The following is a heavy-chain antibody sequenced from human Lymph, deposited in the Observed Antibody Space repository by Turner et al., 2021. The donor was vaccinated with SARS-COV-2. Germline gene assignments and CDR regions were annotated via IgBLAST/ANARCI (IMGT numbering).Heavy chain of an antibody. Sequence: EVELVESGGGLVTPVGCLSIFCAASAFAFSTYVMTWVRTAQGKGLEWISSISSSSSYRYYADSVKGRFTISRDDSKNSLYLQMNSLRAEDTALYDCARDIPTTADYFDYWGQRTLVTVSS. CDR2: ISSSSSYR. J-gene: IGHJ4*02. CDR3: ARDIPTTADYFDY. CDR1: AFAFSTYV. D-gene: IGHD4-17*01. V-gene: IGHV3-21*01.